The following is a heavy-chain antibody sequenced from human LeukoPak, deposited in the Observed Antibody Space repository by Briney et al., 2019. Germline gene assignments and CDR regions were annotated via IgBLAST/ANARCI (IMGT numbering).Heavy chain of an antibody. Sequence: SETLSLTCAVSGDSISSNYWWSWIRQSPEKGLEWIGYIYYSGSTHLNPSLQSRLTMSVDTSKNQFSLKLSSVTAVDTAVYYCARKGSGWYAFDIWGQGTTVTVSS. CDR3: ARKGSGWYAFDI. V-gene: IGHV4-28*01. CDR2: IYYSGST. J-gene: IGHJ3*02. CDR1: GDSISSNYW. D-gene: IGHD6-19*01.